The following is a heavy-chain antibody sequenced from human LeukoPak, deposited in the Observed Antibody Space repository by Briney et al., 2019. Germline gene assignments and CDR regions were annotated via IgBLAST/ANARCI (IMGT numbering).Heavy chain of an antibody. CDR1: GVSISPFY. D-gene: IGHD1-26*01. CDR3: VRLGSSILDS. CDR2: IHYSGST. Sequence: KASETLSLTCTVSGVSISPFYWSWIRQPPGKGLEWIGYIHYSGSTNYNPSLTSRVTISLDTSKNQFSLKMNSVTTADTAVYYCVRLGSSILDSWGQGILVTVSS. J-gene: IGHJ4*02. V-gene: IGHV4-59*01.